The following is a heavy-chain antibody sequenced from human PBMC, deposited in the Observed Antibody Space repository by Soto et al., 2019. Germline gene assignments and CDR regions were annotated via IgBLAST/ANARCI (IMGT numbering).Heavy chain of an antibody. CDR1: GGSISTYY. Sequence: QVQLQESGPGLAKPSETLSLTCTVSGGSISTYYWSWIRQPPGKGLEWIGYIYYSGSTNYNPSLKSRVTISVDTSKNQFSLKLSSVSAADTAVYYCARDGSRYDFWSGPYYFDYWGQGTLVTVSS. J-gene: IGHJ4*02. CDR3: ARDGSRYDFWSGPYYFDY. CDR2: IYYSGST. V-gene: IGHV4-59*01. D-gene: IGHD3-3*01.